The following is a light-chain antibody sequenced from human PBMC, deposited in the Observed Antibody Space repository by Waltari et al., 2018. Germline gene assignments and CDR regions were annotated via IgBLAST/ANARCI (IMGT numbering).Light chain of an antibody. CDR2: GKD. CDR1: GLRISY. Sequence: SSELTQDPAVSVALGQTVRITCQGDGLRISYASWYQQRPGQAPILVIYGKDNRPSGIPDRFSGSSSGNTASLTSTGAQAEDEADYYCNSRDSSGDQPVIFGGGTKLTVL. CDR3: NSRDSSGDQPVI. J-gene: IGLJ2*01. V-gene: IGLV3-19*01.